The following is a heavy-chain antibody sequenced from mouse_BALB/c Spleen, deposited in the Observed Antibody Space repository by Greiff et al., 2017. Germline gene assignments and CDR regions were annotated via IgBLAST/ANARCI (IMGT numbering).Heavy chain of an antibody. Sequence: VQLKESGAELVKPGASVKLSCTASGFNIKDTYMHWVKQRPEQGLEWIGRIDPANGNTKYDPKFQGKATITADTSSNTAYLQLSILTSEDTAVYYCALYGNYESWFAYWGQGTLVTVSA. CDR3: ALYGNYESWFAY. D-gene: IGHD2-10*02. CDR2: IDPANGNT. J-gene: IGHJ3*01. CDR1: GFNIKDTY. V-gene: IGHV14-3*02.